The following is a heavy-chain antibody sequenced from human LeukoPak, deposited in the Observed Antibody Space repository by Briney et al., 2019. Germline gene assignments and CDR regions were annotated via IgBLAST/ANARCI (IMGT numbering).Heavy chain of an antibody. J-gene: IGHJ4*02. CDR1: GFTFRSNW. V-gene: IGHV3-48*04. CDR3: ARSPERWLQPFDY. D-gene: IGHD5-24*01. CDR2: ISSSGSTI. Sequence: GGSLRLSCEASGFTFRSNWMSWVRQAPGKGLEWVSYISSSGSTIYSADSVKGRFTISRDNAKNSLYLQMNSLRAEDTAVYYCARSPERWLQPFDYWGQGTLVTVSS.